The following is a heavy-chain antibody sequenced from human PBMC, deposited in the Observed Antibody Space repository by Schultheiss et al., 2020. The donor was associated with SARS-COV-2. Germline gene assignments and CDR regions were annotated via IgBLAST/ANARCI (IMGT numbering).Heavy chain of an antibody. CDR1: GYSISSGYY. J-gene: IGHJ4*02. CDR2: IYHSGST. CDR3: ARGTPVLPLDY. V-gene: IGHV4-38-2*01. Sequence: SETLSLTCAVSGYSISSGYYWGWIRQPPGKGLEWIGSIYHSGSTYYNPSLKSRVTISVDTSKNQFSLKLSSVTAADTAVYYCARGTPVLPLDYWGQGTLVTVSS. D-gene: IGHD2-8*01.